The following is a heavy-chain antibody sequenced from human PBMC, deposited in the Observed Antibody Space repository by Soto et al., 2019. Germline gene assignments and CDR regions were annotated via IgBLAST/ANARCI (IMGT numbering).Heavy chain of an antibody. CDR3: AAWPRSSWFDY. Sequence: GGSLRLSCAASGFMFSTYWMGWVRQAPGIGLEWVANIRQDGGQISDADSVKGRFTISRDNAKNSLYLQMNSLRPEDTAVYYCAAWPRSSWFDYWGQGTRVTVSS. J-gene: IGHJ4*02. CDR2: IRQDGGQI. V-gene: IGHV3-7*05. D-gene: IGHD2-2*01. CDR1: GFMFSTYW.